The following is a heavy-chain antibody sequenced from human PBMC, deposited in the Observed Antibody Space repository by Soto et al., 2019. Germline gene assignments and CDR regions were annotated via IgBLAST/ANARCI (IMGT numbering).Heavy chain of an antibody. V-gene: IGHV4-31*03. CDR2: IYYSGST. CDR1: GGSISSGGYY. J-gene: IGHJ6*03. D-gene: IGHD3-22*01. CDR3: ARVTTSYPSYYYYYMDV. Sequence: SETLSLTCTVSGGSISSGGYYWSWIRQHPGKGLEWIGYIYYSGSTYYNPSLKSRVTISVDTSKNQFSLKLSSVTAADTAVYYCARVTTSYPSYYYYYMDVWGKGTTVTVSS.